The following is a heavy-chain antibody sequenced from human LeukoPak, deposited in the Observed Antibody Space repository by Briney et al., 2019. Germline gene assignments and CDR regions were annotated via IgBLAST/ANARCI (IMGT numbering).Heavy chain of an antibody. CDR2: MYYSGST. Sequence: SETLSLTCTVSGYSISNDYWGWIRQPPGKGLEWIGSMYYSGSTYYNPSLKSRVTISINTSKNQFSLKLSSVTVADTAVYYCARAGGSGLIDYWGQGTLVTVSS. D-gene: IGHD6-19*01. CDR1: GYSISNDY. V-gene: IGHV4-38-2*02. J-gene: IGHJ4*02. CDR3: ARAGGSGLIDY.